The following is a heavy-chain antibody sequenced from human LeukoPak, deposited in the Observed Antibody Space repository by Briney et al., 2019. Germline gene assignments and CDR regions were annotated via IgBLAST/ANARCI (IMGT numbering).Heavy chain of an antibody. V-gene: IGHV3-30-3*01. CDR3: ARPLYEYSPPRYYFDY. J-gene: IGHJ4*02. CDR2: ISYDGSNK. D-gene: IGHD3-16*01. CDR1: GFTFSSYA. Sequence: GGSLRLSCAASGFTFSSYAMHWVCQAPGKGLEWVAVISYDGSNKYYADSVKGRFTISRDNSKNTLYVQMNSLRAEDTAVYYCARPLYEYSPPRYYFDYWGQGTLVTVSS.